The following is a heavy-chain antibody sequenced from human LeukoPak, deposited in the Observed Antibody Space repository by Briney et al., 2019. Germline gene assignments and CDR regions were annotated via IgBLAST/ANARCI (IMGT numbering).Heavy chain of an antibody. CDR2: ISSSGSTI. CDR3: ARDYDGDYGD. J-gene: IGHJ4*02. V-gene: IGHV3-48*03. CDR1: GSTFSIYE. Sequence: GGSMRLSCAASGSTFSIYEMNWVRQAPGKGLEWVSYISSSGSTIYYADSVKGRLSISRDNAKNSLYLQMNCLRAEDTAVYYCARDYDGDYGDSGQGSLVTVSS. D-gene: IGHD4-17*01.